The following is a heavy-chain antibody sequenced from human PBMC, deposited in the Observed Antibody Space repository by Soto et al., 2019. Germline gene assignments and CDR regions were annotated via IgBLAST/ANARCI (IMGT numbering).Heavy chain of an antibody. D-gene: IGHD3-22*01. CDR2: IIPIFGTA. J-gene: IGHJ5*02. CDR3: AIDLNYYDSSVYYL. CDR1: GGTFSSYA. Sequence: ASVKVSCKASGGTFSSYAISWVRQAPGQGLEWMGGIIPIFGTANYAQKFQGRVTITADESTSTAYMELSSLRSEDTAVYYCAIDLNYYDSSVYYLWGQGTLVTVSA. V-gene: IGHV1-69*13.